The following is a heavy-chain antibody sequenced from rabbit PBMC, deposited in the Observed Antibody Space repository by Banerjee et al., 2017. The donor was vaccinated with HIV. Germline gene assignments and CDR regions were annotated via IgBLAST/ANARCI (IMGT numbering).Heavy chain of an antibody. CDR3: ARDSAGREDFNL. J-gene: IGHJ4*01. V-gene: IGHV1S45*01. CDR1: GFSFSNKYV. Sequence: QQQLEESGGGLVKPGGTLTLTCTASGFSFSNKYVMCWVRQAPGKGLEWIGYINSSSRNVVYASWATGRFTISKTSSTTVTLQMTSLTAADTATYFCARDSAGREDFNLWGPGTLVTVS. CDR2: INSSSRNV. D-gene: IGHD4-1*01.